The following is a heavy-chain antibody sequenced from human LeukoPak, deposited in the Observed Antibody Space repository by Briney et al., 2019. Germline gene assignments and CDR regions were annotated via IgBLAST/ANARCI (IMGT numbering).Heavy chain of an antibody. CDR3: ARESVAVAGTYYYGMDV. CDR1: GGSISSGGYY. V-gene: IGHV4-31*03. J-gene: IGHJ6*02. D-gene: IGHD6-19*01. Sequence: SETLSLTCTVSGGSISSGGYYWSWIRQHPGKGLEWIGYICYSGSTYYNPSLKSRVTISVDTSKNQFSLKLSSVTAADTAVYYCARESVAVAGTYYYGMDVWGQGTTVTVSS. CDR2: ICYSGST.